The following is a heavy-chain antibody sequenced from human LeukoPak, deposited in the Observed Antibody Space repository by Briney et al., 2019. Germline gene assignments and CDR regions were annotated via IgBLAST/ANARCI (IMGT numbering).Heavy chain of an antibody. CDR2: INHSGST. Sequence: SETLSLTCAVYGGSFSGYYWSWIRQPPGKGLEWIGEINHSGSTNYNTSLKSRVTISVDTSKNQFSLKLSSVTAADTAVYYCARQGPAGPPYYYYMDVWGKGTTVTVSS. V-gene: IGHV4-34*01. CDR1: GGSFSGYY. CDR3: ARQGPAGPPYYYYMDV. J-gene: IGHJ6*03.